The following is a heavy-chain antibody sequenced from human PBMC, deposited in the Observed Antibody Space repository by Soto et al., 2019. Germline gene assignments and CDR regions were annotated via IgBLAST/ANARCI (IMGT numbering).Heavy chain of an antibody. J-gene: IGHJ4*02. V-gene: IGHV3-11*01. Sequence: PGGSLRLSCAASGFTFSDYYMSWIRQAPGKGLEWVSCISSSGSTIYYADSVKGRFTISRDNAKNSLYLQMNSLRAEDTAVYYCARSHLYYDSSGYPDYWGQGTLVTVSS. CDR2: ISSSGSTI. D-gene: IGHD3-22*01. CDR1: GFTFSDYY. CDR3: ARSHLYYDSSGYPDY.